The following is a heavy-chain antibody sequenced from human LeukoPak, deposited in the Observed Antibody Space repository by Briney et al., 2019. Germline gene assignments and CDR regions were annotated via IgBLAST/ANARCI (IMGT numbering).Heavy chain of an antibody. CDR1: GGSFSGYY. CDR2: INHSGST. V-gene: IGHV4-34*01. D-gene: IGHD6-19*01. CDR3: ARGQGSSGWYKY. Sequence: SETLSLTCAAYGGSFSGYYWSWIRQPPGKGLEWIGEINHSGSTNYNPSLKSRVTISVDTSKNQFSLKLSSVTAADTAVYYCARGQGSSGWYKYWGQGTLVTVSS. J-gene: IGHJ4*02.